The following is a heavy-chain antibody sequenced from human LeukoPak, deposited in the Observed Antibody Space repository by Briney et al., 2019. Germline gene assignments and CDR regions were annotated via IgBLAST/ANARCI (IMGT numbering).Heavy chain of an antibody. CDR3: ARESGWGLPHAFDF. J-gene: IGHJ3*01. D-gene: IGHD3-3*01. V-gene: IGHV3-30*19. CDR1: GFTFSSYG. CDR2: ISYDGSKI. Sequence: AGGSLRLSCAASGFTFSSYGMHWVRQAPGKGLEWVTLISYDGSKIYYADSVKGLFTISRDNSKNTLYLQMNSLRAEDTAVYYCARESGWGLPHAFDFWGQGTMVTVSS.